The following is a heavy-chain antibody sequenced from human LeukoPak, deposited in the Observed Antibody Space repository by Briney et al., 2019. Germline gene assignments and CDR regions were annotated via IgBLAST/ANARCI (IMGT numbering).Heavy chain of an antibody. V-gene: IGHV3-11*01. D-gene: IGHD1-26*01. Sequence: GGSLRLSCAASGFTFSDYYMSWIRQAPGKGLEWVSYISSSGSTIYYADSVKGRFTISRDNAKNSLYLQMNSLRAEDTAVYYCARMPKSGSYFSYYYYGMDVWGQGTTVTVSS. CDR3: ARMPKSGSYFSYYYYGMDV. J-gene: IGHJ6*02. CDR1: GFTFSDYY. CDR2: ISSSGSTI.